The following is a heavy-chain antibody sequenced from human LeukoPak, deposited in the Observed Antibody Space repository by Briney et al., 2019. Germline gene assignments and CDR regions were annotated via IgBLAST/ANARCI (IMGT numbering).Heavy chain of an antibody. J-gene: IGHJ4*02. CDR1: GFTFSTYA. Sequence: GSLRLSCAASGFTFSTYAMSWVRQAPGKGLEWVSGISGSGGSTYYADPVKGRFTISRDSSKNTLYLQMNSLRAEDTAVYYCASRTSSSWYDYWGQGTLVTVSS. CDR2: ISGSGGST. V-gene: IGHV3-23*01. CDR3: ASRTSSSWYDY. D-gene: IGHD6-13*01.